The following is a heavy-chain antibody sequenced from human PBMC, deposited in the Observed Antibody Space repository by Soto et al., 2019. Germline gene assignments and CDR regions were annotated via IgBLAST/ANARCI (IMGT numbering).Heavy chain of an antibody. D-gene: IGHD1-26*01. J-gene: IGHJ4*02. V-gene: IGHV3-21*01. CDR2: INGRGNYI. CDR3: VREDGKVGTNSAFDY. Sequence: PGGSLSLSCASSGFTFSTYTMNWVRHAPGKGLEWVSSINGRGNYIYYAESVKGRFTISRDNAKNSLYLQMDRLRAEDTALYYCVREDGKVGTNSAFDYWGLGALVTVSS. CDR1: GFTFSTYT.